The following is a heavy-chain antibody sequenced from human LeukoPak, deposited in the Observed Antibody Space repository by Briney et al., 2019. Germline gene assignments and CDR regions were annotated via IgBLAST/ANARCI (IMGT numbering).Heavy chain of an antibody. CDR1: GGSISSSNW. CDR3: ARDLGQWPYGMDV. D-gene: IGHD3-16*01. Sequence: SETLSLTCAVSGGSISSSNWRSWVRQPPGKGLEWTGEIYHSGSINYNPSLKSRVTISVDKSKNQFSLKVSSVTAADTAVYYCARDLGQWPYGMDVWGKGTTVTVSS. CDR2: IYHSGSI. J-gene: IGHJ6*04. V-gene: IGHV4-4*02.